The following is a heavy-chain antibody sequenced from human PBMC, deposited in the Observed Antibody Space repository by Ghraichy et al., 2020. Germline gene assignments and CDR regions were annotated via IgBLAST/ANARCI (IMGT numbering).Heavy chain of an antibody. CDR2: INPNSGGT. D-gene: IGHD1-1*01. V-gene: IGHV1-2*02. J-gene: IGHJ5*02. CDR1: GYTFTGYY. CDR3: AREHNWNDGNWFDP. Sequence: ASVKVSCKASGYTFTGYYMHWVRQAPGQGLEWMGWINPNSGGTNYAQKFQGRVTMTRDTSISTAYMELSRLRSDDTAVYYCAREHNWNDGNWFDPWGQGTLVTVSS.